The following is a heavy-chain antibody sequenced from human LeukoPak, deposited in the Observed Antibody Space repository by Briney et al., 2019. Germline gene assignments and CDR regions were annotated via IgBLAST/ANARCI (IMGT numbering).Heavy chain of an antibody. J-gene: IGHJ4*02. Sequence: SQTLSLTCIVSGGSISSGSYYWSWIRQPAGKGLEWIGRIYTSGSTNYNPSLKSRVTISVDTSKNQFSLKLSSVTAADTAVYYCARAALDFWSGSIKGYFDYWGQGTLVTVSS. V-gene: IGHV4-61*02. D-gene: IGHD3-3*01. CDR3: ARAALDFWSGSIKGYFDY. CDR1: GGSISSGSYY. CDR2: IYTSGST.